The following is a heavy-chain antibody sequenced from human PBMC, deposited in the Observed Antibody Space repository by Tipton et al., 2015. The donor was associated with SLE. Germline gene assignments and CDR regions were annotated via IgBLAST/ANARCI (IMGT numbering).Heavy chain of an antibody. D-gene: IGHD5-12*01. Sequence: SLRLSCAASGFTFSSYGMHWVRQAPGKGLEWVAVIWYDGSNKYYADSVKGRFTISRDNSKNTLYLQMNSLRAEDTAVYYCAREGVRYSGYDFDAFDIWGQGTMVTVSS. J-gene: IGHJ3*02. CDR2: IWYDGSNK. CDR1: GFTFSSYG. CDR3: AREGVRYSGYDFDAFDI. V-gene: IGHV3-33*01.